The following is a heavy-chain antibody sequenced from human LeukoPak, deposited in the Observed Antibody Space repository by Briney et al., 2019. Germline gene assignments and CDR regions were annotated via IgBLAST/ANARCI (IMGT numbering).Heavy chain of an antibody. J-gene: IGHJ4*02. CDR3: ARDIAVAGFFDY. D-gene: IGHD6-19*01. Sequence: ASLKVSCKASGYTFTGYYMHWVRQAPGQGLEWMGRINPNSGGTNYAQKFQGRVTMTRDTSISTAYMELSRLRSDDTAEYYCARDIAVAGFFDYWGQGTLVTVSS. CDR1: GYTFTGYY. CDR2: INPNSGGT. V-gene: IGHV1-2*06.